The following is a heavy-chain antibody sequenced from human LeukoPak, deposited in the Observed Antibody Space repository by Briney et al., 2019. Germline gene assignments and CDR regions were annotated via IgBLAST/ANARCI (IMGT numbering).Heavy chain of an antibody. D-gene: IGHD1-26*01. V-gene: IGHV1-2*02. CDR1: GYTFTSYD. J-gene: IGHJ1*01. CDR3: ARVVDSGSPSEYFQH. CDR2: INPNSGGT. Sequence: ASVKVSCKASGYTFTSYDINWVRQATGQGLEWMGWINPNSGGTNYAQKFQGRVTMTWDTSISTAYMELSRLRSDDTAVYYCARVVDSGSPSEYFQHWGQGTLVTVSS.